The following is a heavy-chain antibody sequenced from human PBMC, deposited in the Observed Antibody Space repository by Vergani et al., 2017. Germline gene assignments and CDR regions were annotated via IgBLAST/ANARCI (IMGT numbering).Heavy chain of an antibody. J-gene: IGHJ3*02. CDR2: INPIFGTA. CDR1: GGTFSSYA. V-gene: IGHV1-69*18. D-gene: IGHD3-22*01. Sequence: QVQLVQSGAEVKKPGSSVKVSCKASGGTFSSYAISWVRQAPGQGLEWMGRINPIFGTANYAQKFQGRVTITADESTSTAYMELSSLRSEDTAVYYCASLLGGDYYDSSGYCSGAFDIWGQGTMVTVSS. CDR3: ASLLGGDYYDSSGYCSGAFDI.